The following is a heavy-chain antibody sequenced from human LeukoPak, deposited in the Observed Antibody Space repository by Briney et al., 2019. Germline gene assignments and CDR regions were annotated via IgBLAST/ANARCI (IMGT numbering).Heavy chain of an antibody. J-gene: IGHJ4*02. V-gene: IGHV3-30-3*01. CDR2: ISYDGSNK. D-gene: IGHD3-16*02. Sequence: PGGSLRLSCAASGFTFSSYAMHWVRQAPGKRLEWVAVISYDGSNKYYADPVKGRFTISRDNSKNTLYLQMNSLRAEDTAVYYCARETYYDYVWGSYRPLNYFDYWGQGTLVTVSS. CDR1: GFTFSSYA. CDR3: ARETYYDYVWGSYRPLNYFDY.